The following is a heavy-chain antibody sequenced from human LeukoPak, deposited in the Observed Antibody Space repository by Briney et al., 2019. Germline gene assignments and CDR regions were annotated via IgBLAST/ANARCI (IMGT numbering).Heavy chain of an antibody. CDR2: INHSGTT. CDR3: ATRRSSSWFWFDP. D-gene: IGHD6-13*01. J-gene: IGHJ5*02. Sequence: SETLSLTCAVYGGSFSGYYWSWIRQPPGKGLEWIGEINHSGTTNYNPSLKSRVTISVDTSKNQFSLKLSAVTAADTAVYYYATRRSSSWFWFDPWGQGTLVTVSS. CDR1: GGSFSGYY. V-gene: IGHV4-34*01.